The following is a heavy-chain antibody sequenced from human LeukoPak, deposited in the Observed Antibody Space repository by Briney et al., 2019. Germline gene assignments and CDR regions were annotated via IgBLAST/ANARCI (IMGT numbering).Heavy chain of an antibody. V-gene: IGHV4-4*09. Sequence: SEALSLTCTVSGGSISSYYWSWIRQPPGKGLEWIGYIYTSGSTNYNPSLKSRVTISVDTSKNQFSLKLSSVTAADTAVYYCATQLYSSGWYYFDYWGQGTLVTVSS. J-gene: IGHJ4*02. D-gene: IGHD6-19*01. CDR2: IYTSGST. CDR3: ATQLYSSGWYYFDY. CDR1: GGSISSYY.